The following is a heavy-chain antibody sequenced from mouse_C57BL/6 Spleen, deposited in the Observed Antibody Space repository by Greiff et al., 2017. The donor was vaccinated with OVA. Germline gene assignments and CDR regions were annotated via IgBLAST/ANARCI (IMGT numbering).Heavy chain of an antibody. D-gene: IGHD1-1*01. Sequence: QVQLQQSGAELVRPGASVTLSCKASGYTFTDYEMHWVKQTPVPGLEWIGAIDPETGGTAYNQKFKGKAILTADKSSSTAYMELRSLTSEDSAVYYCTRPYYGSSVGFAYWGQGTLVTVSA. V-gene: IGHV1-15*01. CDR3: TRPYYGSSVGFAY. J-gene: IGHJ3*01. CDR2: IDPETGGT. CDR1: GYTFTDYE.